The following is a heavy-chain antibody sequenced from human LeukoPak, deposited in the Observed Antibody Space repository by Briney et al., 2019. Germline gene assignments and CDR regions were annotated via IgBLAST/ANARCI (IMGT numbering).Heavy chain of an antibody. CDR1: GFTFSSYG. D-gene: IGHD4-23*01. J-gene: IGHJ4*02. V-gene: IGHV3-30*02. CDR2: IRYDGSNK. Sequence: PGGSLRRSCAASGFTFSSYGMHWVRQAPGKGLEGVAFIRYDGSNKYYADSVKGRFTISRDNSKNTLYLQMNSLRAEDTAVYYCTKDIKYGGKPYYFDSWGQGTLVTVSS. CDR3: TKDIKYGGKPYYFDS.